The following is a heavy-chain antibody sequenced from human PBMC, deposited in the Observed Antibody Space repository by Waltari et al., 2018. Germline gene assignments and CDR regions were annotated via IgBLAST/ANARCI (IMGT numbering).Heavy chain of an antibody. V-gene: IGHV1-69-2*01. CDR2: VDPEDGEK. CDR1: GYTFTDYY. J-gene: IGHJ4*02. CDR3: ATVAYDSSGYYSTYFDY. Sequence: EVQLVQSGAEVKKPGATVKISCKVSGYTFTDYYMHWVQQAPGKGLEWMGLVDPEDGEKIYAEKFQGRVTITADTSTDTAYMELSSLRSEDTAVYYCATVAYDSSGYYSTYFDYWGQGTLVTVSS. D-gene: IGHD3-22*01.